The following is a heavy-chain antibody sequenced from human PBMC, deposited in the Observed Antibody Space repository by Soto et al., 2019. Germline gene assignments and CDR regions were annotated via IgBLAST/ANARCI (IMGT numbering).Heavy chain of an antibody. CDR3: ARDWTYYGSGSQSIIYNWFDP. CDR1: GFTFSSYS. Sequence: PGGSLRLSCAASGFTFSSYSMNWVRQAPGKGLEWVSSISSSSSYIYYADSVKGRFTISRDNAKNSLYLQMNSLRAEDTAVYYCARDWTYYGSGSQSIIYNWFDPWGQGTLVTVSS. J-gene: IGHJ5*02. D-gene: IGHD3-10*01. V-gene: IGHV3-21*01. CDR2: ISSSSSYI.